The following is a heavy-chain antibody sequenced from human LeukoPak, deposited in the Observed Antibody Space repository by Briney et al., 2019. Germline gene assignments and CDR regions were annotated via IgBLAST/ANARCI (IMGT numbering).Heavy chain of an antibody. CDR2: IYTSGNT. J-gene: IGHJ4*02. D-gene: IGHD6-13*01. CDR3: ARDPGGSSWNFDY. Sequence: PSETLSLTCTVSGGSISPYYWSWIRQPAGKGLEWIGRIYTSGNTKYNPSLKSRVTMSVDTSKNQFSLKLSSVTAADTAVYYCARDPGGSSWNFDYWGQGTLVTVSS. V-gene: IGHV4-4*07. CDR1: GGSISPYY.